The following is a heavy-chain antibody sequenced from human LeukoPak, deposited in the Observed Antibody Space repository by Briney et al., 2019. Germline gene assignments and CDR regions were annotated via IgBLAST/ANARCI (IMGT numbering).Heavy chain of an antibody. Sequence: SETLSLTCTVSGGSISSGTYYWSWIRQPAGKALEWIRRIYTSGSTNYNPSLKSRVTISVDTSMNQFSLKLSSVTAADTAVYYCARTSSSSDYSYYFDYWGQGTLVTVSS. CDR3: ARTSSSSDYSYYFDY. CDR1: GGSISSGTYY. D-gene: IGHD3-22*01. CDR2: IYTSGST. J-gene: IGHJ4*02. V-gene: IGHV4-61*02.